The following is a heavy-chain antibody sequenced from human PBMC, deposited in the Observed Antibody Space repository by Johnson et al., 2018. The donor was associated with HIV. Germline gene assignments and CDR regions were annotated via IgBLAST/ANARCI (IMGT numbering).Heavy chain of an antibody. Sequence: VQVVESGGGLIQPGGSLRLSCAASGFTVSSNYMSWVRQAPGKGLEYVSGISSDGRTTYYANSVKGRFNISRDNAKNSLYLQMNSLRVEDTAVYYCAKVLDLVVVVAANLGAFDIWGQGTMVTVSS. J-gene: IGHJ3*02. CDR2: ISSDGRTT. D-gene: IGHD2-15*01. CDR3: AKVLDLVVVVAANLGAFDI. CDR1: GFTVSSNY. V-gene: IGHV3-64*01.